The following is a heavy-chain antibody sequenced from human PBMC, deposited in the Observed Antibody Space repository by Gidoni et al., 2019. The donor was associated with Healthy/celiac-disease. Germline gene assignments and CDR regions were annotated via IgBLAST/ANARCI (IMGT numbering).Heavy chain of an antibody. D-gene: IGHD1-26*01. CDR1: GGSIISSSYY. Sequence: QLQLQESGPGLVKPSETLSLTCTVSGGSIISSSYYWGWIRQPPGKGLEWIGSIYYSGSTYYNPSLKSRVTISVDTSKNQFSLKLSSVTAADTAVYYCARGSGSYSPLFDYWGQGTLVTVSS. V-gene: IGHV4-39*07. J-gene: IGHJ4*02. CDR2: IYYSGST. CDR3: ARGSGSYSPLFDY.